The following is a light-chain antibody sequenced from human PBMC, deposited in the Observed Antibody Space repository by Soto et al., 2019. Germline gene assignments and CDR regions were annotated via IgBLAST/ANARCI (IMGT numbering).Light chain of an antibody. Sequence: EIVLTQSPGTLSLSPGDRATLSCRASQSVTINYLAWYQQKPGQAPRLLVYGASTRATGIPDRFSGSGSGTDFTLTINRLEPEDFAVYYCQQYGSSPFTFGPGTKVDIK. J-gene: IGKJ3*01. CDR2: GAS. CDR1: QSVTINY. CDR3: QQYGSSPFT. V-gene: IGKV3-20*01.